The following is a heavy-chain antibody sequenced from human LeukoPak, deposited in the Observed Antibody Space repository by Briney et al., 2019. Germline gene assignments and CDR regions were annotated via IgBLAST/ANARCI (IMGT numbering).Heavy chain of an antibody. V-gene: IGHV4-34*01. CDR3: ASSQPGYSSGWTDY. CDR1: GGSFSGYY. Sequence: SETLSLTCAVYGGSFSGYYWSWIRQPPGKGLEWIGEINHSGSTNYNPSLKSRVTISVDTSKNQFSLKLSSVTAADTAVYYCASSQPGYSSGWTDYWGQGTLVTVSS. J-gene: IGHJ4*02. D-gene: IGHD6-19*01. CDR2: INHSGST.